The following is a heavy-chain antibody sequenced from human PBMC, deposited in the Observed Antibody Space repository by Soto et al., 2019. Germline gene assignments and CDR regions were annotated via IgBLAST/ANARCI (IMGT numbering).Heavy chain of an antibody. CDR2: IYSSGGT. Sequence: SETLSLTCIVSGDSSGYYYWSWIRQPPGKGLEWIGYIYSSGGTNYNPSLKSRVTISVGMSKNQFSLELRSVTAADTAVYYCARCIAVAGGYYFDYWGQGTLVTVSS. CDR3: ARCIAVAGGYYFDY. CDR1: GDSSGYYY. V-gene: IGHV4-59*01. J-gene: IGHJ4*02. D-gene: IGHD6-19*01.